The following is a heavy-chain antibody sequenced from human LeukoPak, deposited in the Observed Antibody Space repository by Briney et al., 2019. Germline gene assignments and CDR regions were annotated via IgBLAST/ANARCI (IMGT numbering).Heavy chain of an antibody. V-gene: IGHV4-34*01. CDR3: ARTTMVSGFDY. Sequence: SETLSLTCAVYGGSFSGYYWSWIRQPPGKGLEWIGEINHSGSTNYNPSLKSRVTISVDTSKNQFSLKLSSVTAADTAVYYCARTTMVSGFDYWGQGTPVTVSS. CDR2: INHSGST. J-gene: IGHJ4*02. D-gene: IGHD3-10*01. CDR1: GGSFSGYY.